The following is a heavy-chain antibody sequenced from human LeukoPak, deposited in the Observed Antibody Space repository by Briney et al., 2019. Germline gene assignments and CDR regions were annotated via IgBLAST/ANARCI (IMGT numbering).Heavy chain of an antibody. D-gene: IGHD2-2*01. CDR1: GGSISSNY. Sequence: SETLSLTCTVSGGSISSNYWSWIRQPPGKGPEWIGYIYYSGSTKYNPSLKSRVTISVDTSKNQFSLKLSSVTAADTAVYYCARGGIVVPALDYWGQGTLVTVSS. J-gene: IGHJ4*02. CDR2: IYYSGST. CDR3: ARGGIVVPALDY. V-gene: IGHV4-59*12.